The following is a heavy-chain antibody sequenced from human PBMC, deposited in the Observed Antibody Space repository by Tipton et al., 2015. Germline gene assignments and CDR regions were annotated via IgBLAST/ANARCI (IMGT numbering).Heavy chain of an antibody. V-gene: IGHV4-61*01. J-gene: IGHJ4*02. D-gene: IGHD4-23*01. CDR3: ARARGRHGGLLDS. CDR2: IQYSGGT. Sequence: GLVKPSQILSLTCTVSGGSVISGNYYWSWIRQPPGKELEWIGYIQYSGGTNYNPSLKSRVTISVDTSKSQFSLKLTSVTAADTAMYYCARARGRHGGLLDSWGQGTLVIVSS. CDR1: GGSVISGNYY.